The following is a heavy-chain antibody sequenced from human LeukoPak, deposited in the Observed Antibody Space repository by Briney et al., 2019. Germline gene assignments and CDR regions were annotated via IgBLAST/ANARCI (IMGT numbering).Heavy chain of an antibody. CDR1: GGSISSGSYY. J-gene: IGHJ4*02. CDR2: IYTSGST. V-gene: IGHV4-61*02. D-gene: IGHD3-16*02. Sequence: SETLSLTCTVSGGSISSGSYYWSWIRQPAGKGLEWIGRIYTSGSTNYNPSLKSRVTISVDTSKNQFSLKLSSVTAADTAVYYCAMGMITFGGVIVIPEVYWGQGTLVTISS. CDR3: AMGMITFGGVIVIPEVY.